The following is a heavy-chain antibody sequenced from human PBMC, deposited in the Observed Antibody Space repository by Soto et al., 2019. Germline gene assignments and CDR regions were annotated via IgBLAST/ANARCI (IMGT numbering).Heavy chain of an antibody. V-gene: IGHV3-30*18. CDR3: AKDNNPRARRVYGMDV. J-gene: IGHJ6*02. CDR2: ISYDGSNK. CDR1: GFTFSSYG. Sequence: PGGSLRLSCAASGFTFSSYGMHWVRQAPGKGLEWVAVISYDGSNKYYADSVKGRFTISRDNSKNTLYLQMNSLRAEDTAVYYCAKDNNPRARRVYGMDVWGQGTTVTVSS. D-gene: IGHD6-6*01.